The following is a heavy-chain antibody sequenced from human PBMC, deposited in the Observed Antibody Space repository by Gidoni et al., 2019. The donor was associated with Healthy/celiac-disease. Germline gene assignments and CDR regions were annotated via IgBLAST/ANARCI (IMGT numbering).Heavy chain of an antibody. CDR3: ARMVADYGGNSIVRYFDL. J-gene: IGHJ2*01. Sequence: YISSSGCTIYYADSVKGRFTISRDNAKNSLYLQMNSLRAEDTAVYYCARMVADYGGNSIVRYFDLWGRGTLVTVSS. CDR2: ISSSGCTI. D-gene: IGHD4-17*01. V-gene: IGHV3-11*01.